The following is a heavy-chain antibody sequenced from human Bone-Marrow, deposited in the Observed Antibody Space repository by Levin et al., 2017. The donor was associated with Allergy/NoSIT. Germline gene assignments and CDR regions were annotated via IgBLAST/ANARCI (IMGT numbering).Heavy chain of an antibody. D-gene: IGHD2-15*01. V-gene: IGHV4-59*01. Sequence: AGGSLRLSCTVSGGSISSYYWSWIRQPPGKGLEWIGYIYYNGITDYNPSLKSRLTLSVDTSNNQFSLRLTSVTAADTAVYYCARNGEHHYPCNSGSCSWPSSFDYWGQGTLVTVSS. J-gene: IGHJ4*02. CDR2: IYYNGIT. CDR1: GGSISSYY. CDR3: ARNGEHHYPCNSGSCSWPSSFDY.